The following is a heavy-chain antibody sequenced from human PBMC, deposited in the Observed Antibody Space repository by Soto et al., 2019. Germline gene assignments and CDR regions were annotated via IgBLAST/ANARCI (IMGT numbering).Heavy chain of an antibody. CDR2: ISYDGSNK. CDR3: AKDRGYSSRLFDY. V-gene: IGHV3-30*18. Sequence: QVQLVESGGGVVQPGRSLRLSCAASGFTFSSYGMHWVRQAPGKGLEWVAVISYDGSNKYYADSVKGRFTISRDNSKNTLYLQMNSLRAEDTAVYYCAKDRGYSSRLFDYWGQRTLVTVSS. J-gene: IGHJ4*02. CDR1: GFTFSSYG. D-gene: IGHD6-19*01.